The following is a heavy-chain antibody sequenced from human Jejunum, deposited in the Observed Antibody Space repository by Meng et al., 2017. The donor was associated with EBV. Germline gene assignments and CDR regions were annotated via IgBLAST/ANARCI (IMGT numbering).Heavy chain of an antibody. CDR2: ISGSGSNT. V-gene: IGHV3-23*04. D-gene: IGHD3-22*01. J-gene: IGHJ4*02. Sequence: GELVEAWGGLVQPGGSLRLSCQANGFTFSSYAMSWVRQAPGKGLEWVSGISGSGSNTYYADSVKGRFSISRDNSKNTLSLQLSSLRADDTAVYYCAKDFYYDTRALFGHWGQGTLVTVSS. CDR3: AKDFYYDTRALFGH. CDR1: GFTFSSYA.